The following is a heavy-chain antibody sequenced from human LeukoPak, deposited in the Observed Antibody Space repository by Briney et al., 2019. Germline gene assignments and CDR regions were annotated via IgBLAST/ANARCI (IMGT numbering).Heavy chain of an antibody. D-gene: IGHD2-8*01. CDR3: ARGEVYSADYYYYYGMDV. V-gene: IGHV3-30*04. Sequence: GGSLRLSCAASGFIFSNHAMHWVRQAPGKGLDWVAVISYDGSNKYYADSVKGRFTISRDNSKNTLYLQMNSLRAEDTAVYYCARGEVYSADYYYYYGMDVWGQGTTVTVSS. J-gene: IGHJ6*02. CDR2: ISYDGSNK. CDR1: GFIFSNHA.